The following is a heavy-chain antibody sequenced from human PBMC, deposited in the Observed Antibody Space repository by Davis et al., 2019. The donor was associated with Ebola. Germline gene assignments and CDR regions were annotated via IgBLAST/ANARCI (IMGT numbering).Heavy chain of an antibody. D-gene: IGHD3-9*01. Sequence: ASVKVSCKASGYTSTSYGISWVRQAPGQGLEWMGWISAYNGNTNYAQKFQGRVTITADKSTSTAYMELSSLRSEDTAVYYCAAGLLRYFDWLAPFDYWGQGTLVTVSS. CDR3: AAGLLRYFDWLAPFDY. CDR1: GYTSTSYG. J-gene: IGHJ4*02. CDR2: ISAYNGNT. V-gene: IGHV1-18*01.